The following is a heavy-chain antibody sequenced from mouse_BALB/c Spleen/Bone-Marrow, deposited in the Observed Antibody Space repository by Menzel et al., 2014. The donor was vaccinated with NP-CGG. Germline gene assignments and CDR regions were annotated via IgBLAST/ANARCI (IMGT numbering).Heavy chain of an antibody. CDR3: ARGYYVMDY. Sequence: VQLQQSGAELAKPGASVKMSCKASGYYLTSYWMHWVKQRPGQGLEWIGYINPSSGYTESNQKFKDKATLTADKSSGTAYMQLTSLTSEDSAVYYCARGYYVMDYWGQGTSVTVSS. V-gene: IGHV1-7*01. CDR2: INPSSGYT. J-gene: IGHJ4*01. CDR1: GYYLTSYW.